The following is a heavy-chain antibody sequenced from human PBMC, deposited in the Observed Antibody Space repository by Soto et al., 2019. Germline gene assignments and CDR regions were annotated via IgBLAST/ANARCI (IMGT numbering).Heavy chain of an antibody. J-gene: IGHJ5*02. Sequence: GGSLRLSCAASGFTFSSYAMSWVRQAPGKGLEWVSAISGSGGSTYYADSVKGRFTISRDNSKNTLYLQMNSLRAEDTAVYYCAKGYSSSWYSNWFDPWGQGTLVTVSS. D-gene: IGHD6-13*01. V-gene: IGHV3-23*01. CDR3: AKGYSSSWYSNWFDP. CDR2: ISGSGGST. CDR1: GFTFSSYA.